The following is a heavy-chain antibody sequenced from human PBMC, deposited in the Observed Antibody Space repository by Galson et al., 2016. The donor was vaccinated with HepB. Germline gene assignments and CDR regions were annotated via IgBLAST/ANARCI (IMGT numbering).Heavy chain of an antibody. CDR2: IKGKTDGGTT. CDR1: GFTFSNAW. J-gene: IGHJ4*02. CDR3: TAGTPIDY. V-gene: IGHV3-15*01. Sequence: SLRLSCAAFGFTFSNAWMNWVRQAPGKGLEWVGRIKGKTDGGTTDYAAPVKGRFTISRDDSKDMLYLQMNSLKTEDTAVYYCTAGTPIDYWGQGTLVTVSS.